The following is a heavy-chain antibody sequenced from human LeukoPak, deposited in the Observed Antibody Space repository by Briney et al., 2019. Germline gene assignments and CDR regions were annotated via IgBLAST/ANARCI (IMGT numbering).Heavy chain of an antibody. Sequence: PGGSLRLSCAASGFTVNNNYMTWVRQAPGKGLEWVSVIYSNNITYYADSVKGRFTISRDNAKTSLFLQMNSLRIDDTAMYYCTRTVNSASDFWGQGTLVTVSS. CDR2: IYSNNIT. CDR1: GFTVNNNY. V-gene: IGHV3-53*01. D-gene: IGHD4-23*01. CDR3: TRTVNSASDF. J-gene: IGHJ4*02.